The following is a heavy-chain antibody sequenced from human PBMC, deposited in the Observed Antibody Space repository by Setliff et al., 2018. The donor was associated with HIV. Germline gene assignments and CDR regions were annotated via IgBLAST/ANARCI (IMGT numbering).Heavy chain of an antibody. V-gene: IGHV1-8*02. CDR1: GYTFTNYD. J-gene: IGHJ4*02. CDR2: MNPNSGNT. CDR3: ARERRGFDY. Sequence: GASVKVSCKASGYTFTNYDINWVRQATGQGLEWMGWMNPNSGNTGYAQKFLGRVTMTRNTSISTAYMELRSLRSEDTAVYYCARERRGFDYWGQGTLVTVSS.